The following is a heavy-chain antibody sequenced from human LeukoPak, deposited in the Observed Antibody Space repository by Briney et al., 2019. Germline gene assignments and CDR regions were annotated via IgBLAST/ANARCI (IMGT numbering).Heavy chain of an antibody. CDR2: IYHSGST. CDR3: ARVVDIVVVVAATPISYWYFDL. Sequence: SETLSLTCAVSGGSTSSSNWWSWVRQPPGKGLEWIGEIYHSGSTNYNPSLKSRVTISVDKSKNQFSLKLSSVTAADTAVYYCARVVDIVVVVAATPISYWYFDLWGRGTLVTVSS. J-gene: IGHJ2*01. D-gene: IGHD2-15*01. CDR1: GGSTSSSNW. V-gene: IGHV4-4*02.